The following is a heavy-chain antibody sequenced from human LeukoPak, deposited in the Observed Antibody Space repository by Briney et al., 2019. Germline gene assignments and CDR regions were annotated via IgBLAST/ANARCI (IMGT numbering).Heavy chain of an antibody. CDR3: ARECSGSGNFDC. J-gene: IGHJ4*02. D-gene: IGHD3-10*01. CDR1: EYTFTGYY. CDR2: INADSGGT. V-gene: IGHV1-2*02. Sequence: ASVKVSCKASEYTFTGYYVHWVRQAPGQGLEYMGWINADSGGTKYAQTLQGRVTMTRDTSISTAYMEVSGLRADDTAVYYCARECSGSGNFDCWGQGTLVTVSS.